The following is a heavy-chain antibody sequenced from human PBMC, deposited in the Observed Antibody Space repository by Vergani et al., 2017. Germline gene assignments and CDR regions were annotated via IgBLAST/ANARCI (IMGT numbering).Heavy chain of an antibody. CDR3: ARETTTTVIGWDNWFDP. Sequence: QVQLVQSGAEVKKPGASVKVSCKASGYTFTSYGISWVRQAPGQRLEWMGWINAGNGNTKYSQKFQGRVTITRDTSASTAYMELSSLRSEDPAVYYCARETTTTVIGWDNWFDPWGQGTLVTVSS. CDR1: GYTFTSYG. V-gene: IGHV1-3*01. D-gene: IGHD4-11*01. CDR2: INAGNGNT. J-gene: IGHJ5*02.